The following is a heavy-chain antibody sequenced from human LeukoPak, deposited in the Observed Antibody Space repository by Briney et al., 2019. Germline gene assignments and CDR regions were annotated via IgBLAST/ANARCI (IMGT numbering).Heavy chain of an antibody. J-gene: IGHJ3*02. D-gene: IGHD2-8*01. Sequence: GGSLRLSCAASGFTFSSYWMSWVRQAPGKGLEWVANIKQDGSEKYYVDSVKGRFTISRDNAKNSLYLQMSSLRAEDTAVYYCARSGKWWRGAFDIWGQGTMVTVSS. V-gene: IGHV3-7*01. CDR2: IKQDGSEK. CDR3: ARSGKWWRGAFDI. CDR1: GFTFSSYW.